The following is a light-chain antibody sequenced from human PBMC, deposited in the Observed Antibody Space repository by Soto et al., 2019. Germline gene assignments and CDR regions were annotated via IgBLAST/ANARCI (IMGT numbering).Light chain of an antibody. CDR1: SSDVGGFNY. CDR3: SSYASTTLLV. CDR2: DVS. Sequence: QSALTQPASVSGSPGQSITISCTGTSSDVGGFNYVSWYQHHLGKAPKLMIYDVSNRPSGVSDRFSGSKSGNTASLTISGLQAEDEAYYYCSSYASTTLLVFGGGTKLTVL. J-gene: IGLJ2*01. V-gene: IGLV2-14*03.